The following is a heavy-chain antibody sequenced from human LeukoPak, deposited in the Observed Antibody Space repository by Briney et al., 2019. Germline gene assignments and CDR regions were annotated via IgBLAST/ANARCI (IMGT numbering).Heavy chain of an antibody. Sequence: PGGSLRLSCAASGFTFISYTINWVRQAPGKGLEWVSSISSSRSYIYYADSVKGRFTISRDNAKNSLYLQMNSLRAEDTAVYYCARGGYSYGYNYWGQGTLVTVSS. D-gene: IGHD5-18*01. CDR3: ARGGYSYGYNY. V-gene: IGHV3-21*01. CDR1: GFTFISYT. CDR2: ISSSRSYI. J-gene: IGHJ4*02.